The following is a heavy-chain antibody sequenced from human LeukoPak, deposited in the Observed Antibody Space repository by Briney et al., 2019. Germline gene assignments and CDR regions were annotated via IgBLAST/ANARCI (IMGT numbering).Heavy chain of an antibody. J-gene: IGHJ4*02. Sequence: ASVKVSCKASGYIFSGYYMHWVRQAPGQGLEWMGWINPNSGGADYAQKLQGRVTMTTDTSTSTAYMELRSLRSDDTAVYYCARDTPFENIVVVVAAPEYFDYWGQGTLVTVSS. CDR1: GYIFSGYY. V-gene: IGHV1-2*02. D-gene: IGHD2-15*01. CDR2: INPNSGGA. CDR3: ARDTPFENIVVVVAAPEYFDY.